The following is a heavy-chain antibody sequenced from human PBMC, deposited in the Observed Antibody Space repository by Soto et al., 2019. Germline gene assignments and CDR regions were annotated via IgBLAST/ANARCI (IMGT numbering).Heavy chain of an antibody. CDR1: GYTFTSYG. J-gene: IGHJ4*02. CDR3: ARGTPYCDFWRGHSALEC. CDR2: ISAYNGNT. Sequence: ASLRVSCKASGYTFTSYGISWVRQAPGQGLEWMGWISAYNGNTNYAQKLQGRVTMTTDTSTSTAYMELRSLRSDDTAVYYCARGTPYCDFWRGHSALECLGQGTLVIVS. V-gene: IGHV1-18*01. D-gene: IGHD3-3*01.